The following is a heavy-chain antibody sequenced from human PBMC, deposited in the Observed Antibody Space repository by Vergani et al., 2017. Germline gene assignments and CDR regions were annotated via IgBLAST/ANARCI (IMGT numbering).Heavy chain of an antibody. V-gene: IGHV3-30-3*01. Sequence: QVQVVESGGGVVQPGRSLRLSCAASGFTFSSYAMHWVRQAPGKGLEWVAVISYDGSNKYYADSVKGRFTISRDNSKNTLYLQMNSLRAEDTAVYYCARDRDHYDFFWGQGTLVTVSS. CDR1: GFTFSSYA. CDR2: ISYDGSNK. CDR3: ARDRDHYDFF. J-gene: IGHJ4*02. D-gene: IGHD3-3*01.